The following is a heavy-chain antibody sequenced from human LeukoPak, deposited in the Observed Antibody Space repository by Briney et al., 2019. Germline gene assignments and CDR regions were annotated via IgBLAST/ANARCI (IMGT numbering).Heavy chain of an antibody. CDR2: IYYSGST. D-gene: IGHD5-18*01. J-gene: IGHJ4*02. V-gene: IGHV4-59*08. CDR3: ARHLGYSYGYRFYFDY. CDR1: GFTFSSYS. Sequence: NPGGSLRLSCAASGFTFSSYSMNWIRQPPGKGLEWIGYIYYSGSTNYNPSLKSRVTISVDTSKNQFSLKLSSVTAADTAVYYCARHLGYSYGYRFYFDYWGQGTLVTVSS.